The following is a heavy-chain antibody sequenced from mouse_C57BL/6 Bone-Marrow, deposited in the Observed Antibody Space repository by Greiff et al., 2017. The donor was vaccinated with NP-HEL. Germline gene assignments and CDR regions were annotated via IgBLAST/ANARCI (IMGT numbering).Heavy chain of an antibody. Sequence: VQVVESGAELARPGASVKLSCKASGYTFTSYGISWVKQRTGQGLEWIGEIYPRSGNTYYNEKFKGKATLTADKSSSTAYMELRSLTSEDSAVYFCARAGYYGSSYFDYWGQGTTLTVSS. CDR3: ARAGYYGSSYFDY. D-gene: IGHD1-1*01. J-gene: IGHJ2*01. CDR1: GYTFTSYG. CDR2: IYPRSGNT. V-gene: IGHV1-81*01.